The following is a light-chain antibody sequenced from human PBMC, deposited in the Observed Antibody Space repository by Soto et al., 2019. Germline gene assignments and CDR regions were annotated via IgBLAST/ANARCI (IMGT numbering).Light chain of an antibody. CDR2: EVT. J-gene: IGLJ1*01. CDR3: SSYTSATTLRGV. V-gene: IGLV2-14*01. Sequence: QSVLTQPASVSGSPGQSITISCTGTSTDVGAYNFVSWYQHHPGKAPKLMISEVTNRPSGISNRFSGSKSGNTASLTISGLQAEDEADYYCSSYTSATTLRGVFGVGTKVTVL. CDR1: STDVGAYNF.